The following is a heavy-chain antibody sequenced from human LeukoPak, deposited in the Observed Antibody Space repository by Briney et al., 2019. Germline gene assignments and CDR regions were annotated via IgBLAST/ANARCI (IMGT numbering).Heavy chain of an antibody. CDR3: ATEGAGPFDY. D-gene: IGHD3-16*01. J-gene: IGHJ4*02. Sequence: GASVKVSCKASGYTFTGYYMHWVRQAPGQGLEWMGGIIPIFGTANYAQKFQGRVTITTDESTSTAYMELSSLRSEDTAVYYCATEGAGPFDYWGQGTLVTVSS. V-gene: IGHV1-69*05. CDR1: GYTFTGYY. CDR2: IIPIFGTA.